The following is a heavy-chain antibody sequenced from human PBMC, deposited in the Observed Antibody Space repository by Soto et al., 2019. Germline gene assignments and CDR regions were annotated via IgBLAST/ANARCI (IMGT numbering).Heavy chain of an antibody. J-gene: IGHJ4*02. CDR2: IYPGDSDT. Sequence: EVQLVQSGAEVKKPGESLKISCKGSGYSFTSYWIGWVRQMPGKGLVWMGIIYPGDSDTRYSLFFKGQVTISADKSISTASLQWSSLKASDTAMYYCARPRSVAGTTTFDYWGQGTLVTVSS. CDR3: ARPRSVAGTTTFDY. V-gene: IGHV5-51*03. D-gene: IGHD6-19*01. CDR1: GYSFTSYW.